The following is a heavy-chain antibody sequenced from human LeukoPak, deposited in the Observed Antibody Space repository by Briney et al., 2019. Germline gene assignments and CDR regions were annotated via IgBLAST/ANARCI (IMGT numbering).Heavy chain of an antibody. CDR3: AKDWRRGVVPAAMPDY. D-gene: IGHD2-2*01. CDR2: ISYDGSNK. Sequence: GRSLRLPCAASGFTFSSYGMHWVRQAPGKGLEWVAVISYDGSNKYYADSVKGRFTIPRDNSKNTLYLQMNSLRAEDTAVYYCAKDWRRGVVPAAMPDYWGQGTLVTVSS. J-gene: IGHJ4*02. V-gene: IGHV3-30*18. CDR1: GFTFSSYG.